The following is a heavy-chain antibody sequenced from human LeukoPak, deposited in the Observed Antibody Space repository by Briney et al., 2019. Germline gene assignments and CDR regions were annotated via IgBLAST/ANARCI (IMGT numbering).Heavy chain of an antibody. CDR2: INPNNGGT. CDR1: GYTFTGYY. J-gene: IGHJ5*02. V-gene: IGHV1-2*02. D-gene: IGHD2-2*01. Sequence: ASVKVSCKASGYTFTGYYMHWVRQAPGQGLEWMGWINPNNGGTNYAQKFHGRVTMTRDTSISTAYMELSRLRSDDTAVYYCARVVPAAPWFDPWGQGTLVTVSS. CDR3: ARVVPAAPWFDP.